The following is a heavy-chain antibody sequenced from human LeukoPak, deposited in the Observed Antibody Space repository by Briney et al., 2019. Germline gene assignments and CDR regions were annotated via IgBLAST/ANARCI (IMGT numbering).Heavy chain of an antibody. CDR2: INTNTGNP. CDR3: AREPGEGVVPAHYFDY. Sequence: GVSVKVSCKASGYTFTSYAMNWVRQAPGQGLEWMGWINTNTGNPTYAQGFTGRFVFSLDTSVSTAYLQISSLKAEDTAVYYCAREPGEGVVPAHYFDYWGQGTLVTVSS. V-gene: IGHV7-4-1*02. CDR1: GYTFTSYA. J-gene: IGHJ4*02. D-gene: IGHD2-2*01.